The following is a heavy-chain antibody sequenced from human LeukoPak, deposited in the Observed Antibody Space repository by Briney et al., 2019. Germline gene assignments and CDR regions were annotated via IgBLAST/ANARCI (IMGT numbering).Heavy chain of an antibody. CDR2: ISSSSSYI. V-gene: IGHV3-21*01. D-gene: IGHD6-19*01. CDR1: GFTFSSYS. J-gene: IGHJ3*02. CDR3: ARGLPYEAVAGHCAFDI. Sequence: GGSLRLSCAASGFTFSSYSMNWVRQAPGKGLEWVSSISSSSSYIYYADSVKGRFTISRDNAKNSLYLQMNSLRAEDTAVYYCARGLPYEAVAGHCAFDIWGQGTMVTVSS.